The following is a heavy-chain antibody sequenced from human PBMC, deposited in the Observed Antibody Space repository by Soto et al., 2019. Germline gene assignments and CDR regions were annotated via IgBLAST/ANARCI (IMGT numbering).Heavy chain of an antibody. Sequence: EVQLLESGGGLVQPGGSLRLYCAASGFTFSSYAMSWVRQAPGKGLEWVSAISGSGGSTYYADSVKGRFTIARDNSKNTLYLQMNSLRAEDTAVYYCAKEGHHCSSTSCYYFDYWGQGTLVTVSS. D-gene: IGHD2-2*01. CDR2: ISGSGGST. J-gene: IGHJ4*02. CDR3: AKEGHHCSSTSCYYFDY. V-gene: IGHV3-23*01. CDR1: GFTFSSYA.